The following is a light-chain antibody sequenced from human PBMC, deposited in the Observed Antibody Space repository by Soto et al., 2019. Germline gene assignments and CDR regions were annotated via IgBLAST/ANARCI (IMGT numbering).Light chain of an antibody. CDR3: QQYNNWPPQHT. CDR2: GAS. V-gene: IGKV3-15*01. Sequence: EIVMTQPPATLSVSPGERATLSCRASQSVSSNLAWYQQKPGQAPRLLIYGASTRATGIPARFSGSGSGTEFTLTISSLQSEDFAVYYCQQYNNWPPQHTFCGGTKVDIK. J-gene: IGKJ4*01. CDR1: QSVSSN.